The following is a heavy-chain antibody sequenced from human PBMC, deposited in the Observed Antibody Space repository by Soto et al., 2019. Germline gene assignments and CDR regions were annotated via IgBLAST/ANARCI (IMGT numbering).Heavy chain of an antibody. CDR1: GFTFSSYA. D-gene: IGHD6-6*01. CDR3: AKELSRLPAQYYYYGMDV. V-gene: IGHV3-23*01. Sequence: EVQLLESGGGLVQPGGSLRLSCAASGFTFSSYAMSWVRQAPGKGLEWVSAISGSGGSTYYAYYVKGRFTISRDNAKNTLYLQMNSLRAEDTAVYYCAKELSRLPAQYYYYGMDVWGQGTTVTVSS. CDR2: ISGSGGST. J-gene: IGHJ6*02.